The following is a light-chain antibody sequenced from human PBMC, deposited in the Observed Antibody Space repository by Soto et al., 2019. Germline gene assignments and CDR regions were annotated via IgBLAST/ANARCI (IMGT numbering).Light chain of an antibody. CDR1: QDISSW. V-gene: IGKV1-12*01. Sequence: DTQMTQSPSYVSAYVGDRVTITCRASQDISSWLAWYQQKPGKAPKLLIYSASSLQSGVPSRCSGSGSGTDFTLTISSLQPEDFATYYCQQANSFPYTFGQGTNLEI. J-gene: IGKJ2*01. CDR3: QQANSFPYT. CDR2: SAS.